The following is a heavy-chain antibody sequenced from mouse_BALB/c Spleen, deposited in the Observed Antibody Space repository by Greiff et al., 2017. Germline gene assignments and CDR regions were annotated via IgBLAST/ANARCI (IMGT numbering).Heavy chain of an antibody. D-gene: IGHD2-2*01. Sequence: DVKLQESGPGLVKPSQSLSLTCTVTGYSITSDYAWNWIRQFPGNKLEWMGYISYSGSTSYNPSLKSRISITRDTSKNQYYLQLNSVTTEDTATYYCARRGGYDWYFDVWGAGTTVTVSS. CDR3: ARRGGYDWYFDV. J-gene: IGHJ1*01. CDR1: GYSITSDYA. CDR2: ISYSGST. V-gene: IGHV3-2*02.